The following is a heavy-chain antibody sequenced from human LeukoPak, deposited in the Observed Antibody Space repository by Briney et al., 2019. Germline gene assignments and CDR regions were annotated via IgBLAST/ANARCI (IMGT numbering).Heavy chain of an antibody. CDR1: GGSISSYY. CDR2: INHSGST. J-gene: IGHJ5*02. V-gene: IGHV4-34*01. D-gene: IGHD3-10*01. Sequence: SETLSLTCTVSGGSISSYYWSWLRQPPGKGLEWIGEINHSGSTNYNPSLKSRVTISVDTSKNQFSLKLSSVTAADTAVYYCARRAGGYYYGSGSFNWFDPWGQGTLVTVSS. CDR3: ARRAGGYYYGSGSFNWFDP.